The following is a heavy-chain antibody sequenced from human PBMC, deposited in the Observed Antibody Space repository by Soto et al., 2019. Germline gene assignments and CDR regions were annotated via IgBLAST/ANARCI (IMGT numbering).Heavy chain of an antibody. V-gene: IGHV1-8*01. CDR2: MNPNTGNT. D-gene: IGHD5-18*01. CDR3: ARGDGYIFDW. J-gene: IGHJ4*02. CDR1: GYTFSSYD. Sequence: ASVKVSCKASGYTFSSYDINWVRQATGQGLEWMGWMNPNTGNTGYAQKFQGRAAMTRNISIGTAYMELSNLRSDDTAVYSCARGDGYIFDWWGQGTLVTVSS.